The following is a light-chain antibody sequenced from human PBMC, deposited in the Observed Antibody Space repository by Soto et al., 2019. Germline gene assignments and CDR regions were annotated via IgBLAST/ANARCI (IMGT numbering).Light chain of an antibody. J-gene: IGLJ1*01. CDR3: SSYTTSSTLYV. V-gene: IGLV2-14*01. CDR2: EVS. Sequence: QSVLTQPASVSGSPGQSITISCTGTSSDVGGYTYVSWYLQHPGKAPKLMIYEVSNRPSGVSNRFSGPKSGNTASLTISGLQAEDEADYYCSSYTTSSTLYVFGTGTKVTVL. CDR1: SSDVGGYTY.